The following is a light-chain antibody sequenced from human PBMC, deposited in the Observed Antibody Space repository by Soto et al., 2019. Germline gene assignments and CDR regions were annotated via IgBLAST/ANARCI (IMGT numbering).Light chain of an antibody. CDR3: QQYGSAPRT. Sequence: EIVLTQSPDTLFFSPGERATLSCRASQNVTTTHLAWYQHKAGQAPRLLIYGASRRATGIPDRFGGSGSGTDFTLTISRLEPEDFAVYYCQQYGSAPRTFGQGTKVEIK. CDR1: QNVTTTH. V-gene: IGKV3-20*01. J-gene: IGKJ1*01. CDR2: GAS.